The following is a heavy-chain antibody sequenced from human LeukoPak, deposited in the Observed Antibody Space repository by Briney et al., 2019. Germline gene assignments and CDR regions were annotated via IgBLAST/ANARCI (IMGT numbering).Heavy chain of an antibody. Sequence: GGTLRLSCAASGFTFSSYEMHWVRQAPGKGLEWISYITSSAGTIYYADSVKGRFTISRDNAKSSLYLQMNSLRVEDTAVYYCARVHRNTAMVDIDYWGQGTLVTVSS. V-gene: IGHV3-48*03. D-gene: IGHD5-18*01. CDR1: GFTFSSYE. J-gene: IGHJ4*02. CDR3: ARVHRNTAMVDIDY. CDR2: ITSSAGTI.